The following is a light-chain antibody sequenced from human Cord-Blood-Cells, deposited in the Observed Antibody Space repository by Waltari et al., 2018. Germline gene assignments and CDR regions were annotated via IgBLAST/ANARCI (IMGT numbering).Light chain of an antibody. CDR3: SSYTSSSTWV. CDR2: DVS. V-gene: IGLV2-14*01. CDR1: SSDVGGYNY. J-gene: IGLJ3*02. Sequence: QSALTQPACVSGSPGQSITISCTGTSSDVGGYNYVSWYQQHPGKAPNLMIYDVSKRPSGVSNRFSGSKSGNTASLTISGLQAEDEADYYCSSYTSSSTWVFGGGTKLTVL.